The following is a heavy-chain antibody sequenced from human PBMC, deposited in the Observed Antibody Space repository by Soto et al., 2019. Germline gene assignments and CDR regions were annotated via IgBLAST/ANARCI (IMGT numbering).Heavy chain of an antibody. CDR1: GFIFSDYY. D-gene: IGHD2-15*01. CDR2: ISSDGRVI. J-gene: IGHJ5*01. Sequence: PGGSLRLSCAASGFIFSDYYMSWIRQAPGKGLEWVSHISSDGRVIFYADSVKGRFTISRDNAKNSLYLQMNSLRGEDTAVSYCGIEPSGYYGLGPFAGGSWGRGSLVTVSS. CDR3: GIEPSGYYGLGPFAGGS. V-gene: IGHV3-11*01.